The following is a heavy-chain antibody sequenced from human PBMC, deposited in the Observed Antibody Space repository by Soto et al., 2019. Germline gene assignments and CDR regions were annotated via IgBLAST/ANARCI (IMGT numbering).Heavy chain of an antibody. CDR2: IYHSGSA. V-gene: IGHV4-4*02. CDR1: GQYIKSNFW. D-gene: IGHD1-1*01. J-gene: IGHJ6*02. CDR3: ARERNWNGYYGMDV. Sequence: SETLSLTCLVSGQYIKSNFWWAWVRQSPGKDLEWIGEIYHSGSAIYTPSLKNRVTLSLDESKNEFSLNMDSVTAADTAMYFCARERNWNGYYGMDVWGQGTTVTVSS.